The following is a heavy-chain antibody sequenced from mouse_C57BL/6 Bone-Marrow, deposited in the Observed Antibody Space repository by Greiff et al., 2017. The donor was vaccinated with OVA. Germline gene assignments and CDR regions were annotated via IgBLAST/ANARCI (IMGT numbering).Heavy chain of an antibody. Sequence: QVHVKQSGAELVKPGASVKMSCKASGYTFTSYWITWVKQRPGQGLEWIGDIYPGSGSTNYNEKFKSKATLTVDTSSSTAYMQLSSLTSEDSAVYYCAREFITKGYWGQGTTLTVSS. V-gene: IGHV1-55*01. CDR2: IYPGSGST. CDR1: GYTFTSYW. J-gene: IGHJ2*01. D-gene: IGHD1-1*01. CDR3: AREFITKGY.